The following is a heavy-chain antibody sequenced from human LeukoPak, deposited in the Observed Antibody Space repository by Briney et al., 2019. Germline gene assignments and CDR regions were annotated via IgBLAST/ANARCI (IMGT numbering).Heavy chain of an antibody. CDR1: GYTFTGYY. Sequence: ASVKVSCKASGYTFTGYYMHWVRQAPGQGLEWMGWINPDSGGTNFAQKFQGRVTMTRDTSIGTAYMELSRLRSDDTAVYYCGRDFRDSLDYWGQGTLVTVSS. CDR2: INPDSGGT. V-gene: IGHV1-2*02. CDR3: GRDFRDSLDY. J-gene: IGHJ4*02.